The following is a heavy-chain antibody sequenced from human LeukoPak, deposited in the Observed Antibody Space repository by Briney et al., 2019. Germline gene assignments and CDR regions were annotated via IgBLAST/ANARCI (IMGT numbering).Heavy chain of an antibody. CDR3: ARVGHYGGYYFDY. D-gene: IGHD3-16*01. V-gene: IGHV4-30-2*01. CDR1: GGSISSGGYS. CDR2: IYHSGST. J-gene: IGHJ4*02. Sequence: PSQTLSLTCAVSGGSISSGGYSWRWIRQPPGKGLEWIGYIYHSGSTYYNPSLKSRVTISVDRSKNQFSLKLSSVTAADTAVYYCARVGHYGGYYFDYWGQGTLVTVSS.